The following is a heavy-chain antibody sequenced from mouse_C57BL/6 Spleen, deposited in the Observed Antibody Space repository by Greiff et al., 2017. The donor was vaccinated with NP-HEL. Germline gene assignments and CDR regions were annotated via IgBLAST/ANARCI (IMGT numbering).Heavy chain of an antibody. Sequence: QVQLQQSGAELVKPGASVKISCKASGYAFSSYWMNWVKQRPGKGLEWLGKIYPGDGDTNYNGKFKGKATLTADKSSSTAYMQLSSLTSEDSAVYFCARSGTTVVAPCYWGQGTTLTVSS. J-gene: IGHJ2*01. D-gene: IGHD1-1*01. CDR3: ARSGTTVVAPCY. CDR1: GYAFSSYW. V-gene: IGHV1-80*01. CDR2: IYPGDGDT.